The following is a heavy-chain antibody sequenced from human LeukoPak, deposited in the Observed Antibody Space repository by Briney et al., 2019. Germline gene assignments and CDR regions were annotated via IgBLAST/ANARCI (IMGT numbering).Heavy chain of an antibody. CDR3: ARFSSGWFYFDY. D-gene: IGHD6-19*01. V-gene: IGHV4-39*07. Sequence: SETLSLTCSVSGGSISSSTYYWGWIRQPPGKGLEWIGSVYYSGTTTYNPSLESRVTISVDTSKNQFSLKVSSVTAADTAIYYCARFSSGWFYFDYWGQGTLVTVSS. J-gene: IGHJ4*02. CDR2: VYYSGTT. CDR1: GGSISSSTYY.